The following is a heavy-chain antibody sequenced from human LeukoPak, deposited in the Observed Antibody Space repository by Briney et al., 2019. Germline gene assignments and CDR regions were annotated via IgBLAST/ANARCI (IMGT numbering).Heavy chain of an antibody. Sequence: GGPLDPSFPASEFTLISFNMNGSRKPTDQGLDWSSTIGTASDTYYPGSVEGRFTLSRDNAKNSLYLQMNSLTAGDTAVYYCARGPPRGKYYYMDVWGKGTTVTVSS. V-gene: IGHV3-13*01. D-gene: IGHD1-1*01. CDR3: ARGPPRGKYYYMDV. CDR1: EFTLISFN. CDR2: IGTASDT. J-gene: IGHJ6*03.